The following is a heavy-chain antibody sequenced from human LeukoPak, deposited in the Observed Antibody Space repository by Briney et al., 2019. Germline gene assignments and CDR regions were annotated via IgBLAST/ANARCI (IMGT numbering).Heavy chain of an antibody. CDR3: ARDFAPGSYCSGGSCYSNSVWFGP. CDR1: GGTFSSYA. CDR2: IIPIFGIA. V-gene: IGHV1-69*04. Sequence: GSSVKVSCKASGGTFSSYAISWVRQAPGQGLEWMGRIIPIFGIANYAQKFQGRVTITADKSTSTAYMELSSLRSEDTAVYYCARDFAPGSYCSGGSCYSNSVWFGPWGQGTLVTVSS. J-gene: IGHJ5*02. D-gene: IGHD2-15*01.